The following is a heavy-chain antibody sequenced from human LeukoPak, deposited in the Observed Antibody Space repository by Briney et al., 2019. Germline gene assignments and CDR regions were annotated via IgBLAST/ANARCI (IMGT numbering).Heavy chain of an antibody. V-gene: IGHV4-39*07. J-gene: IGHJ3*01. Sequence: PSETLSLTCTVSGGSISSSSYYWGWIRQPPGKGLEWIGSIYYSGSTYYNPSLKSRVTISVDTSKNQFSLKLSSVTAADTAVYYCARADLTESDAFDLWGQGTMVTVSS. CDR3: ARADLTESDAFDL. CDR1: GGSISSSSYY. D-gene: IGHD1-14*01. CDR2: IYYSGST.